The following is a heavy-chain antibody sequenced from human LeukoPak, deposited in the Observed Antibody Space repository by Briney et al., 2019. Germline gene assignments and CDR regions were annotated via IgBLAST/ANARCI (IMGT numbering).Heavy chain of an antibody. CDR2: INAGNGNT. CDR3: ARSYGDFSHFDY. J-gene: IGHJ4*02. V-gene: IGHV1-3*01. D-gene: IGHD4-17*01. Sequence: ASVKVSCKASGYTCTSDAMHWVRQAPGQRLEWMGWINAGNGNTKYSQKFQGRVTITRDTSASTAYMELSSLRSEDTAMYYCARSYGDFSHFDYWGQGTLVTVSS. CDR1: GYTCTSDA.